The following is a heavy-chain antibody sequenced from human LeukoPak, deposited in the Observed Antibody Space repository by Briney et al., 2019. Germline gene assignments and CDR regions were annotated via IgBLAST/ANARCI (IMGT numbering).Heavy chain of an antibody. D-gene: IGHD3-10*01. J-gene: IGHJ4*02. V-gene: IGHV1-69*04. Sequence: ALVKVSCKASGGTFSSYAISWVRQAPGQGLEWMGRIIPIFGIANYAQKFQGRVTITADKSTSTAYMELSSLRSEDTAVYYCAAGSDTMAGFDYWGQGTLVTVSS. CDR2: IIPIFGIA. CDR3: AAGSDTMAGFDY. CDR1: GGTFSSYA.